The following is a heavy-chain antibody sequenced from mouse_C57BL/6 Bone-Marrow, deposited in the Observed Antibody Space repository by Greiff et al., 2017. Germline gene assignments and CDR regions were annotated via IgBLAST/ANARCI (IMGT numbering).Heavy chain of an antibody. Sequence: EVQLQESGGGLVKPGGSLKLSCAASGFTFSSYAMSWVRQTPEKRLEWVATISDGGSYTYYPDNVKGRFTISRDNAKNNLYLQMSHLKSEDTAMYYCARDPFDYYAMDYWGQGTSVTVSS. CDR3: ARDPFDYYAMDY. V-gene: IGHV5-4*01. J-gene: IGHJ4*01. CDR1: GFTFSSYA. CDR2: ISDGGSYT.